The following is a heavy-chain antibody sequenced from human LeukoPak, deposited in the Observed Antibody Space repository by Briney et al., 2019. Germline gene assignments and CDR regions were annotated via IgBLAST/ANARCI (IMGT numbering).Heavy chain of an antibody. D-gene: IGHD2-15*01. CDR3: ARDHGYSGYDGLYCSGGSCFNWFDP. CDR2: ISSSSSYI. Sequence: GGSLRLSCAASGFTSSSYSMNWVRQAPGKGLEWVSSISSSSSYIYYADSVKGRFTISRDNAKNSLYLQMNSLRAEDTAVYYCARDHGYSGYDGLYCSGGSCFNWFDPWGQGTLVTVSS. CDR1: GFTSSSYS. J-gene: IGHJ5*02. V-gene: IGHV3-21*01.